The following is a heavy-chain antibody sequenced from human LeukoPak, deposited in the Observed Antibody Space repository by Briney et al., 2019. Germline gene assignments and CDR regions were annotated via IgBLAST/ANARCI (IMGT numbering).Heavy chain of an antibody. CDR1: GFTFSSYE. CDR2: ISSSGSTI. D-gene: IGHD4-23*01. J-gene: IGHJ4*02. V-gene: IGHV3-48*03. Sequence: GGSLRLSCAASGFTFSSYEMNWVRQAPGKGLEWVSYISSSGSTIYYADSVKGRFTISRDNSKNALYLQMNSLRAEDTAVYYCAKDSVGTGGDYFDYWGQGTLVTVSS. CDR3: AKDSVGTGGDYFDY.